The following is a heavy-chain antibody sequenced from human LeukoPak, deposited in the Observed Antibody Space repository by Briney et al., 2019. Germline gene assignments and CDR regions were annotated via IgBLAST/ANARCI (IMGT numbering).Heavy chain of an antibody. CDR2: INPKSGGT. CDR3: ARGPRITIFGVVMANDTFDI. Sequence: ASVKVSCKASGYTFTDYFMNWVRQAPGQGLEWMGWINPKSGGTVYAQKFQGRVTMTRDTSSSTAYMELSRLRFDDTVVYYCARGPRITIFGVVMANDTFDIWGQGTMVTVSS. J-gene: IGHJ3*02. V-gene: IGHV1-2*02. CDR1: GYTFTDYF. D-gene: IGHD3-3*01.